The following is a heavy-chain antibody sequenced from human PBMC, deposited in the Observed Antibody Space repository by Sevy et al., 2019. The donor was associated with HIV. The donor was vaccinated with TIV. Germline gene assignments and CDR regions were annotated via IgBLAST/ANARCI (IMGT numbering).Heavy chain of an antibody. V-gene: IGHV3-23*01. CDR1: GFTFSSYA. J-gene: IGHJ3*02. Sequence: GGCLRLSCAASGFTFSSYAMSWVRQAPGKGLEWVSAISGSGGSTYYADSVKGRFTISRDNSKNTLYLQMNSLRAEDTAVYYCAKMRKMDYSLTYYYDSSGYYGAFDIWGQGTMVTVSS. CDR3: AKMRKMDYSLTYYYDSSGYYGAFDI. CDR2: ISGSGGST. D-gene: IGHD3-22*01.